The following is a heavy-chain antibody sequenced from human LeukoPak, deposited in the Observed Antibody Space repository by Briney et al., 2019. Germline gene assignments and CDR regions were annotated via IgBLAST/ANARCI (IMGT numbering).Heavy chain of an antibody. V-gene: IGHV4-59*01. CDR2: IYYTGST. Sequence: SETLSLTCTVSGGSISSYYWGWIRQPPGKGLEWIGYIYYTGSTSYNPSLKSRVTMSLDASKNQFSLELNSVTPADTAVYYCARGGNYWPQWWFDPWGRGTLVSVSS. CDR1: GGSISSYY. CDR3: ARGGNYWPQWWFDP. D-gene: IGHD1-26*01. J-gene: IGHJ5*02.